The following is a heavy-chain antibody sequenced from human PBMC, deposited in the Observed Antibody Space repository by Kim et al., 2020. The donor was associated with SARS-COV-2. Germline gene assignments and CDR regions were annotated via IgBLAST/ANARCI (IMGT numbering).Heavy chain of an antibody. J-gene: IGHJ4*02. CDR2: INAGNGNT. CDR3: ARTLPYGSGSYYHFDC. CDR1: GYTFTTYA. V-gene: IGHV1-3*01. D-gene: IGHD3-10*01. Sequence: ASVKVSCKASGYTFTTYAMHWVRQAPGQRLEWMGWINAGNGNTKYSQKFQGRVTITRDTSASTAYMELSSLRSEDTAMYYCARTLPYGSGSYYHFDCWGQGTLVTVCS.